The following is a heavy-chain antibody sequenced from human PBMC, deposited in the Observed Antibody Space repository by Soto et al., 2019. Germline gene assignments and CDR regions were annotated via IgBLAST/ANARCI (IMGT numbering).Heavy chain of an antibody. J-gene: IGHJ6*04. CDR1: GGSISSYR. CDR2: ISTNGKT. V-gene: IGHV4-4*07. Sequence: KTSETLSLTCTVSGGSISSYRWSWIRQRAWKGLEWIGRISTNGKTQYKPSLKSRVTVSVDTSRNQFFLNLHSVTAADSAVYFCGRESGQTWDYAAYWGKGTTVNVSS. CDR3: GRESGQTWDYAAY. D-gene: IGHD1-7*01.